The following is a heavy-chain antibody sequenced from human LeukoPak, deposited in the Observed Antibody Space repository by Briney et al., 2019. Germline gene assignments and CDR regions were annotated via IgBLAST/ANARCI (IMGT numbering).Heavy chain of an antibody. D-gene: IGHD1-1*01. V-gene: IGHV4-31*03. CDR3: AREQLDYYYYGMDV. J-gene: IGHJ6*02. CDR1: GGSISSGGYY. Sequence: SQTLSLTCTVSGGSISSGGYYWSWIRQHPGKGLEWIGYIYYSGSTYYNPSLKSRVTISVDTSKNQFSLKLSSVTAADTAVYYCAREQLDYYYYGMDVWGQGTTVTASS. CDR2: IYYSGST.